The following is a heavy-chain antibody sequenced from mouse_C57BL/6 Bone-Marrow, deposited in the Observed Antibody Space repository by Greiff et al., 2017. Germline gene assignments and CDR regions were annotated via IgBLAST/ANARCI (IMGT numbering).Heavy chain of an antibody. CDR1: GFTFSDYG. D-gene: IGHD1-1*01. Sequence: EVMLVESGGGLVQPGGSLKLSCAASGFTFSDYGMAWVRQAPRKGPEWVAFISNLAYSIYYADTVTGRFTISRENAKNTLYLEMSSLRSEDTAMYYCARHRDTVVEGWFAYWGQGTLVTVSA. CDR2: ISNLAYSI. J-gene: IGHJ3*01. V-gene: IGHV5-15*01. CDR3: ARHRDTVVEGWFAY.